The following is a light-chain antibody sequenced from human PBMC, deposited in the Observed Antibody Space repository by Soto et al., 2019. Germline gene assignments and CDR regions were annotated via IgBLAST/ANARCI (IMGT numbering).Light chain of an antibody. J-gene: IGKJ3*01. CDR1: QRIGTY. CDR2: AAT. Sequence: DIQMTQSPSSLSASVGDRVTITCRASQRIGTYLNWYLQKPGKAPQLLIFAATSLQSGVSPRFSGSGSGTDFALTISSLQPEDLASYICQHTYGVPFTFGPGTKVGIK. CDR3: QHTYGVPFT. V-gene: IGKV1-39*01.